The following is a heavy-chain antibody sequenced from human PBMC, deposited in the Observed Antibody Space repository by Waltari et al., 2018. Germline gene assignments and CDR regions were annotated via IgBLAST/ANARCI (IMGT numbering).Heavy chain of an antibody. CDR2: IYSGGST. Sequence: EVQLLASGGGLVQPGGSLRLSCAASGFTFSSYAMSWVRQAPGKGLEWVSVIYSGGSTYYADSVKGRFTISRDNSKNTLYLQMNSLRAEDTAVYYCAKSLRPSIWSGYEAGYWGQGTLVTVSS. V-gene: IGHV3-23*03. CDR3: AKSLRPSIWSGYEAGY. J-gene: IGHJ4*02. CDR1: GFTFSSYA. D-gene: IGHD3-3*01.